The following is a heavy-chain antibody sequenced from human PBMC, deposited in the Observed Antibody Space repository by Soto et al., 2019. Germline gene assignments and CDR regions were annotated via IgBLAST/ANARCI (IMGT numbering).Heavy chain of an antibody. CDR3: AKDEAYYFDH. V-gene: IGHV3-43*01. CDR2: ISYDGDDT. CDR1: GFDFEDYT. Sequence: PGGSLRLSCVASGFDFEDYTMHWARQAPGKGLECVSRISYDGDDTYYADSVRGRFTMSRDNSKNSLFLLMNNLTPEDTAVYYCAKDEAYYFDHWGQGTLVTVSS. J-gene: IGHJ4*02.